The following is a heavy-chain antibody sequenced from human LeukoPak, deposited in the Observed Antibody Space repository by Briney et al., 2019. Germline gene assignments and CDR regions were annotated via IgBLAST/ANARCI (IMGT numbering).Heavy chain of an antibody. CDR3: AREWGYYDY. D-gene: IGHD3-16*01. V-gene: IGHV3-21*01. Sequence: GGSLRLSCAASGFTFSTYSLNWVRQAPGKGLEWVSSIASSSNIYYADSVKGRFSISRDNAKNSLYLQMNSLRAEDTAVYYCAREWGYYDYWGQGTLVTVSS. CDR2: IASSSNI. CDR1: GFTFSTYS. J-gene: IGHJ4*02.